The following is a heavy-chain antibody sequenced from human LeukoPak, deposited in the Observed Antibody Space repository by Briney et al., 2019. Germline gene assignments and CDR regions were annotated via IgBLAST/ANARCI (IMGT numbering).Heavy chain of an antibody. Sequence: AGGSLRLSCAASEFTFSHHWMTWVRQAPGKGLELVANIKQDGSETYYVDSVKGRFTISRDNAKNSLYLQMDSLRAEDTAVYYCVRPSLTDYGGNFDYWGQGTLVTVSS. CDR2: IKQDGSET. CDR3: VRPSLTDYGGNFDY. V-gene: IGHV3-7*01. CDR1: EFTFSHHW. D-gene: IGHD4-23*01. J-gene: IGHJ4*02.